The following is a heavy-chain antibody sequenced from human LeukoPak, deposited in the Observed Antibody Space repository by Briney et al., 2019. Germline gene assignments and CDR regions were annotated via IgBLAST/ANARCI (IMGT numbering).Heavy chain of an antibody. D-gene: IGHD3-16*01. CDR3: ARGEYSNGYPYRLDS. V-gene: IGHV1-2*02. CDR2: INPKRGDA. CDR1: GSTFSDYH. J-gene: IGHJ4*02. Sequence: GASVTVSCKASGSTFSDYHINWVRQASGQGPEWMGWINPKRGDAKYGQAFQGRVTMTRDTSISTAYMELNRLRFDDTAMYYCARGEYSNGYPYRLDSWGQGTLVTVSS.